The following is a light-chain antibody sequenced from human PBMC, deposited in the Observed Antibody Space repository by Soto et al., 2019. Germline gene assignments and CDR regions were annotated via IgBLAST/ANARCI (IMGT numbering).Light chain of an antibody. V-gene: IGKV1-5*03. CDR1: QNIDNW. CDR2: RAS. J-gene: IGKJ2*01. CDR3: QQYKSLPYT. Sequence: DIQMTQSPSTLSASVGDRVTITCLASQNIDNWLAWFQQKPGKAPTLLIYRASTLESGAPSRFSGSGSGAEFTLTISSLQTDDFVTYYCQQYKSLPYTFGQGTKLEMK.